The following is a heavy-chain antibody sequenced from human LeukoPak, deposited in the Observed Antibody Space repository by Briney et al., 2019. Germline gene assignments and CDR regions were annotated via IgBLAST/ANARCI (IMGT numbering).Heavy chain of an antibody. CDR2: VYSGGST. CDR1: GFTVSSNY. CDR3: ARSGSLASDAFDI. V-gene: IGHV3-53*01. Sequence: GGSLRLSCAASGFTVSSNYMSWVRQAPGKGLEWVSVVYSGGSTYYADSVKGRFTISRDNSKNTLYLQMNSLRAEDTAVYYCARSGSLASDAFDIWGQGTMVTVSS. J-gene: IGHJ3*02. D-gene: IGHD1-26*01.